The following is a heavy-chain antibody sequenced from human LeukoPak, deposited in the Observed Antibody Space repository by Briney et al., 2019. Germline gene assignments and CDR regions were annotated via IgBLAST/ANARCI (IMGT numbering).Heavy chain of an antibody. D-gene: IGHD1-1*01. CDR2: NNHSGST. CDR3: ARGTTWPWIWFDP. J-gene: IGHJ5*02. Sequence: PSETLSLTCAVYVGSFSGYYWSWIRHPPGKGLEWIGENNHSGSTNYNPSLKSRVTISVDTSENQFSLKLSAVTAADTAVYYCARGTTWPWIWFDPWGQGTLVTVSS. V-gene: IGHV4-34*01. CDR1: VGSFSGYY.